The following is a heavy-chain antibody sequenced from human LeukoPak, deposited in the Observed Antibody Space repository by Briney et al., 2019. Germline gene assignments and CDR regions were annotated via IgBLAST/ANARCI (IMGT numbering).Heavy chain of an antibody. Sequence: GGSLRLSCAASGFTLSSYAMSWVRQAPGKGLGWVSAISDSGNTYHADSVKGRFTISRDSSKNTPFLQMNRLRPEDAAVYYCAKAPVTTCRGAYCYPFDYWGQGTLVTVSS. CDR1: GFTLSSYA. J-gene: IGHJ4*02. CDR2: ISDSGNT. CDR3: AKAPVTTCRGAYCYPFDY. D-gene: IGHD2-21*01. V-gene: IGHV3-23*01.